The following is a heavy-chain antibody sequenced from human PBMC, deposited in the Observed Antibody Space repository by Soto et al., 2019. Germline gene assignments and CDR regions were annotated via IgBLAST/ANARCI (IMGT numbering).Heavy chain of an antibody. Sequence: SETLSLTCNVSGVSLTGYHWNWIRQPPGKTLEWIGFVYHTGSVSYNPSLKGRASISVDRSKNQFSLRLTSVTAADTAVYYCARRLNLGSFDHWGQGTLVTVSS. CDR2: VYHTGSV. CDR1: GVSLTGYH. D-gene: IGHD3-10*01. V-gene: IGHV4-59*03. J-gene: IGHJ5*02. CDR3: ARRLNLGSFDH.